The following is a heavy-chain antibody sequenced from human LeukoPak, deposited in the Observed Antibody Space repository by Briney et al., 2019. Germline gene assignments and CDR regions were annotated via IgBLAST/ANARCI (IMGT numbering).Heavy chain of an antibody. J-gene: IGHJ6*02. Sequence: ASVKVSCKASDYTFTSYGISWVRQAPGQGLEWMGWISAYNGNTNYAQKLQGRVTITTDTSTSTAYMELRSLRSDDTAVYYCARDGRLGQQWLVQINENYYYGMDVWGQGTTVTVSS. CDR1: DYTFTSYG. D-gene: IGHD6-19*01. V-gene: IGHV1-18*01. CDR3: ARDGRLGQQWLVQINENYYYGMDV. CDR2: ISAYNGNT.